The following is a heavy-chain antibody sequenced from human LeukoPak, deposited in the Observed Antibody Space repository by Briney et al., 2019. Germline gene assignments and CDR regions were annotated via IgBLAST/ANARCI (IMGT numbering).Heavy chain of an antibody. CDR3: ARADQLRWFGDPRRPYYYGLDV. CDR1: GYSFTSYW. CDR2: IDPSDSYT. J-gene: IGHJ6*02. V-gene: IGHV5-10-1*01. D-gene: IGHD3-10*01. Sequence: GESLKISCKGSGYSFTSYWISWVRQMPGKGLEWMGRIDPSDSYTNYSPSFQGHVTISADKSISTAYLRWSSLKASDTAMYYCARADQLRWFGDPRRPYYYGLDVWGQGTTVTVSS.